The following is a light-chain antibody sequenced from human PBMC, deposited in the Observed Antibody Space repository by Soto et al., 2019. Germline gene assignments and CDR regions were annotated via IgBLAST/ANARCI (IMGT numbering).Light chain of an antibody. CDR1: SGDIGSYNR. CDR3: AAWDDSLNGPV. Sequence: QSVLTQPASVSGSPGQSITISCTGTSGDIGSYNRVSWYQQHPGKAPKLIIYEVTDRPSGVSNRFSGSKSGNTASLAISGLQSEDEADYYCAAWDDSLNGPVFGGGTKLTVL. CDR2: EVT. V-gene: IGLV2-14*01. J-gene: IGLJ3*02.